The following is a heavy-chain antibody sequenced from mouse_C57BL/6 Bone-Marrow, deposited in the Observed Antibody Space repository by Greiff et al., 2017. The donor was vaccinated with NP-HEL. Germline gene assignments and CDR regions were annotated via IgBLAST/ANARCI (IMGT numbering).Heavy chain of an antibody. V-gene: IGHV5-12*01. CDR3: ARHASSGYAMDY. CDR2: ISNGGGST. J-gene: IGHJ4*01. Sequence: EVKLMESGGGLVQPGGSLKLSCAASGFTFSDYYTYWVRQTPEKRLEWVAYISNGGGSTYYPDTVKGRFTISRDNAKNTLYLQMSRLKSEDTAMYYCARHASSGYAMDYWGQGTSVTVSS. CDR1: GFTFSDYY. D-gene: IGHD3-2*02.